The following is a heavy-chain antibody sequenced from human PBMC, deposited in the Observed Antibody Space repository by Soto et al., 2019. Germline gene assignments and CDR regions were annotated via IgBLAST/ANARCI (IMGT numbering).Heavy chain of an antibody. CDR2: ISCTSSLK. Sequence: KGLEWRSYISCTSSLKLYADSVKGRFTISRDNAKTSLYLQINNVAAGETAVYYCTSDSWSAYCDSIDGWGKGTPVTAS. D-gene: IGHD3-3*01. V-gene: IGHV3-48*01. CDR3: TSDSWSAYCDSIDG. J-gene: IGHJ6*03.